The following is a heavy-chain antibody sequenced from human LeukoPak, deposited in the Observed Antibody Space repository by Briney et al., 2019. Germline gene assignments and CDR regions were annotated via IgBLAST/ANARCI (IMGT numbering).Heavy chain of an antibody. Sequence: SETLSLTCAVYGASFSSYYWSWIRQPPGRGLEWIGDINHSGNTNYSPSLKSRVTISIDTSKSQLSLKLNSVTAADTAVYYCARGYSSDWYFTWGQGTLVTVSS. D-gene: IGHD6-19*01. CDR1: GASFSSYY. CDR3: ARGYSSDWYFT. CDR2: INHSGNT. J-gene: IGHJ5*02. V-gene: IGHV4-34*01.